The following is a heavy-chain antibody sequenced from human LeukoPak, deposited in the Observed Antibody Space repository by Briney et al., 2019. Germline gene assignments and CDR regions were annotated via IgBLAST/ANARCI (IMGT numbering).Heavy chain of an antibody. CDR2: ISTSGSAI. CDR1: GSTFSTYE. Sequence: QPGGSLRLSCAASGSTFSTYEMNWVRQAPGKGLEWISYISTSGSAIYYADSVKGRFTISTDNVKNSLYLQMNSLRAEDTAVYYCARATTTVASFDYWGQGTLVTVSS. V-gene: IGHV3-48*03. J-gene: IGHJ4*02. D-gene: IGHD4-23*01. CDR3: ARATTTVASFDY.